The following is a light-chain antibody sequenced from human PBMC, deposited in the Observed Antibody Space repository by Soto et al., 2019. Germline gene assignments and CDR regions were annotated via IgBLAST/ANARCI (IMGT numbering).Light chain of an antibody. Sequence: QSVLTQPASVSGSPGQSITISCTGSSSDVGSYNLVSWHQQYPGKAPKLMIYEGSKRPSGVSNRFSGSKSGNTASLTISGLQAEDEAHYYCCSYAGRSTLVFGGGTKLTVL. J-gene: IGLJ3*02. CDR3: CSYAGRSTLV. V-gene: IGLV2-23*01. CDR1: SSDVGSYNL. CDR2: EGS.